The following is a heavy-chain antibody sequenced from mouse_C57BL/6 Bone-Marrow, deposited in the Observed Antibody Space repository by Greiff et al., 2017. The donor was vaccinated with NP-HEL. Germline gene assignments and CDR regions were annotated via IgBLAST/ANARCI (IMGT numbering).Heavy chain of an antibody. CDR2: IHPNSGST. CDR1: GYTFTSYW. V-gene: IGHV1-64*01. CDR3: ARKAHYYGSSNYAMDY. D-gene: IGHD1-1*01. Sequence: QVQLQQPGAELVKPGASVKLSCKASGYTFTSYWMHWVKQRPGQGLEWIGMIHPNSGSTNYNEKFKSKATLTVDKSSSTAYMQLSSLTSEDSAVYYCARKAHYYGSSNYAMDYWGQGTSVTVSS. J-gene: IGHJ4*01.